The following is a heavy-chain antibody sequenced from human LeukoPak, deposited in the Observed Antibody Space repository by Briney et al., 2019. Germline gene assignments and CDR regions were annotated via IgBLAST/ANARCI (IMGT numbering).Heavy chain of an antibody. D-gene: IGHD5-12*01. V-gene: IGHV3-11*01. Sequence: ALRLSCAGVGFNFSDYYMSWIRQAPGKGLEWVSYITSSGSAIYYADSVQGRFTISRDNARNSLYLQMNGLTAEDTAVYYCATDIVATSGDYWGQGTLVTVSS. CDR1: GFNFSDYY. CDR3: ATDIVATSGDY. J-gene: IGHJ4*02. CDR2: ITSSGSAI.